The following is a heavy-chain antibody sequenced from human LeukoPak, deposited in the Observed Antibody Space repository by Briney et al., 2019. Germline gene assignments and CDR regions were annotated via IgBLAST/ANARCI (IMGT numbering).Heavy chain of an antibody. V-gene: IGHV3-30-3*01. J-gene: IGHJ4*02. CDR3: ARDKYSYYDFWSGYLTPSLNDY. D-gene: IGHD3-3*01. CDR1: GFTFGTYS. Sequence: GGSLRLSCAASGFTFGTYSMHWVRQAPGKGLEWVAVISSDGSNKYYADSVKGRFTISRDNAKNSLYLQMNSLRAEDTAVYYCARDKYSYYDFWSGYLTPSLNDYWGQGTLVTVSS. CDR2: ISSDGSNK.